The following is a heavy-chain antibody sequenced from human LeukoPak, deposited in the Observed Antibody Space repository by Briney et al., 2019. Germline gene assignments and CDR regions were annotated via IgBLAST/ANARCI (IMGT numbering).Heavy chain of an antibody. CDR2: ISYDGSNK. CDR3: AKDSYYYDSSGYLNPFDY. CDR1: GFTFSSYG. V-gene: IGHV3-30*18. Sequence: GGSLRLSCAASGFTFSSYGMHWVRQAPGKGLEWVAVISYDGSNKYYADSVKGRFTISRDNSKNTLYLQMNSLRAEDTAVYYCAKDSYYYDSSGYLNPFDYWGQGTLVTVSS. D-gene: IGHD3-22*01. J-gene: IGHJ4*02.